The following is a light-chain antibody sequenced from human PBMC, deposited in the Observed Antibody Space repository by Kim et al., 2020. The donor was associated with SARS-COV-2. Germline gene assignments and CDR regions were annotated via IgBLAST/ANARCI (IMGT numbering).Light chain of an antibody. CDR1: QTVTSNY. J-gene: IGKJ2*01. CDR2: GAS. CDR3: QQYGTSPYT. Sequence: PGERATLSCRASQTVTSNYLAWYQQKRGQPPRLLIFGASSRATGIPDRFSGSGSGTDFTLTVRRLEPEDFAVYFCQQYGTSPYTFGQGTKLEIK. V-gene: IGKV3-20*01.